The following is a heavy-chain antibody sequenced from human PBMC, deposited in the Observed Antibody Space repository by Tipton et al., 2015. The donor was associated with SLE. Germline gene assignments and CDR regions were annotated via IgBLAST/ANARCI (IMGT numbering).Heavy chain of an antibody. Sequence: QLVQSGPEVKKPGSSVKVSCKASGGTFSSYAISWVRQAPGQGLEWMGGIIPIFGTANYAQKFQGRVTITADESTSTAYMELSSLRSEDTAVYYCARDQDSSSWYGSQGMDVWGQGTTVTVSS. D-gene: IGHD6-13*01. J-gene: IGHJ6*02. V-gene: IGHV1-69*01. CDR1: GGTFSSYA. CDR2: IIPIFGTA. CDR3: ARDQDSSSWYGSQGMDV.